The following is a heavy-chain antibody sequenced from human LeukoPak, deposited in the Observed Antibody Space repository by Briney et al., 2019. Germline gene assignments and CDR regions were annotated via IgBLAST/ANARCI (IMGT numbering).Heavy chain of an antibody. D-gene: IGHD3-10*01. CDR1: GGFISSYY. V-gene: IGHV4-4*07. CDR2: IYTSGST. CDR3: ARGRYYYGSATST. Sequence: SSETLSLTCTVSGGFISSYYWSWIRQPAGKGLEWIGRIYTSGSTNFNPSRKSRVTMSADTSKNQFSLKLSSLTPAAPAWDSGARGRYYYGSATSTWGQGTLVTVS. J-gene: IGHJ5*02.